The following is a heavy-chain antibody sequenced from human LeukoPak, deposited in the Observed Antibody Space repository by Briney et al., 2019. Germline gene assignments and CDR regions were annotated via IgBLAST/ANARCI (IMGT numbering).Heavy chain of an antibody. CDR3: ATDRGWFFDN. J-gene: IGHJ4*02. Sequence: PGGSLRLSCAASGFTFSTYGMHWVRQAPGKGLEWVAIISSDGGQKFYADSVKGRFTISRDNSKNTLYLQMNSLRDEDTAVYYCATDRGWFFDNWGQGTLVTVAS. D-gene: IGHD2-15*01. V-gene: IGHV3-30*03. CDR2: ISSDGGQK. CDR1: GFTFSTYG.